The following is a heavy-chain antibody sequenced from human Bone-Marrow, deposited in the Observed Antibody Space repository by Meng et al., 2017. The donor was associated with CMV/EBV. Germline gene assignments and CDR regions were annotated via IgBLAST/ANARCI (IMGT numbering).Heavy chain of an antibody. CDR3: ARQRGTAMVGVEYYFDY. D-gene: IGHD5-18*01. CDR1: GGTFNTYS. Sequence: SVKVSCKASGGTFNTYSISWVRQAPGQGLEWMGRIFPILSTADYAQKFQGRVTMTTDTSTSTAYMELRSLRSDDTAVYYCARQRGTAMVGVEYYFDYWGQGTLVTVS. V-gene: IGHV1-69*08. CDR2: IFPILSTA. J-gene: IGHJ4*02.